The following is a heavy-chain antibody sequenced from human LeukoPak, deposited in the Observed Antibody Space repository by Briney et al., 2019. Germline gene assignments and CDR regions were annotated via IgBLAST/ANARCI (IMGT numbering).Heavy chain of an antibody. J-gene: IGHJ1*01. CDR3: VKLDRYGDYDYFQH. V-gene: IGHV3-64D*06. D-gene: IGHD4-17*01. CDR1: GFTFSSYA. Sequence: GGSLRLSCSASGFTFSSYAMHWVRQAPGKGLEYVSAISGNGGSTYYADSVKGRFTISRDNSKNTLYLQMSSLRAEDTAVYYCVKLDRYGDYDYFQHWGQGTLVTVSS. CDR2: ISGNGGST.